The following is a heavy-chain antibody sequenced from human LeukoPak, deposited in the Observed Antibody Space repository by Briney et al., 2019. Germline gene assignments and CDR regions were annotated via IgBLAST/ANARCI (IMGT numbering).Heavy chain of an antibody. D-gene: IGHD3-10*01. Sequence: ASVKVSCKSSGYTFTDYYMHWVRQAPGQGLEWMGWINPNSGDTNYAQKFQGRVTMTRDTSISTAYMDLSRLKSDDTAVHFCARDAISRGMIDYWGQGTPVTVSS. CDR3: ARDAISRGMIDY. J-gene: IGHJ4*02. CDR1: GYTFTDYY. V-gene: IGHV1-2*02. CDR2: INPNSGDT.